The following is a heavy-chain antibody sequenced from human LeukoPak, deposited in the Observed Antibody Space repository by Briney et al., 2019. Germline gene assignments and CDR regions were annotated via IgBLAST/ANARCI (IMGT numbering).Heavy chain of an antibody. CDR2: IYYSGST. CDR1: GGSISSYY. Sequence: PSETLSLTCTVSGGSISSYYWSWIRQPPGKGLEWIGYIYYSGSTNYNPSLKSRVTISVDTSKNQFSLQLNSVTPEDTAVYYCARDVSSSSKFDYWGQGTLVTVSS. V-gene: IGHV4-59*12. J-gene: IGHJ4*02. CDR3: ARDVSSSSKFDY. D-gene: IGHD6-13*01.